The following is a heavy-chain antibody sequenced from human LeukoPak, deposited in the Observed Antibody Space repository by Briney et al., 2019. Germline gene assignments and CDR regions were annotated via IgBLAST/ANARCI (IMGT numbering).Heavy chain of an antibody. Sequence: PSGGTLRLSCAASGFTFSSYGMSWVRQAPGKGLEWVSAISGSGGSTYYADSVKGRFTISRDNAKNSLYLQMNSLRAEDTAVYYCARGTYYDILTGYYWAPPDPWGMDVWGKGTTVTISS. CDR3: ARGTYYDILTGYYWAPPDPWGMDV. J-gene: IGHJ6*03. CDR1: GFTFSSYG. V-gene: IGHV3-23*01. CDR2: ISGSGGST. D-gene: IGHD3-9*01.